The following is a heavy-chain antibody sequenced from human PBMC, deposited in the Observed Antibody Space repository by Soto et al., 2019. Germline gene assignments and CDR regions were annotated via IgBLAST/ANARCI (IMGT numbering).Heavy chain of an antibody. CDR1: GFTFTSSA. J-gene: IGHJ5*02. D-gene: IGHD5-18*01. CDR2: IVVGSGNT. V-gene: IGHV1-58*01. CDR3: AAERNRYSYGYPYWFDP. Sequence: SVKVSCKASGFTFTSSAVQWVRQARAQHLGWIGWIVVGSGNTNYAQKFQERVTITRDMYTSTAYMELSSLRSEDTAVYYCAAERNRYSYGYPYWFDPWGQGTLVTVSS.